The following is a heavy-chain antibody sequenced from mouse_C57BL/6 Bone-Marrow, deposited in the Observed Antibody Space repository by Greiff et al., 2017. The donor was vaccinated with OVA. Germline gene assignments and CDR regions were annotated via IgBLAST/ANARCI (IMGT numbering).Heavy chain of an antibody. D-gene: IGHD1-1*01. CDR1: GFSFNTYA. Sequence: EVKLLESGGGLVQPKGSLKLSCAASGFSFNTYAMNWVRQAPGKGLEWVARIRSKSNNYATYYADSVKDRFTISRDDSESMLYLQMNNLKTEDTAMYYCVRHDYYGSIAYWGQGTLVTVSA. J-gene: IGHJ3*01. CDR2: IRSKSNNYAT. V-gene: IGHV10-1*01. CDR3: VRHDYYGSIAY.